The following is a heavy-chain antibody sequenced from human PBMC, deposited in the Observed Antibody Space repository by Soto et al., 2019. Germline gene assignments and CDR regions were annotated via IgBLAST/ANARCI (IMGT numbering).Heavy chain of an antibody. CDR1: GYTFTDYY. J-gene: IGHJ4*02. CDR3: ARGFGSTGIFDY. Sequence: QVQLVQSGAEVKKPGASVKVSCKASGYTFTDYYMHWVRQAPGRGLEWMGWINPNSGATNYAQNFQGRVTLTRDPSISTAYMELSRLRSDDTAVYYCARGFGSTGIFDYWRQGTLVTVSS. V-gene: IGHV1-2*02. CDR2: INPNSGAT. D-gene: IGHD1-26*01.